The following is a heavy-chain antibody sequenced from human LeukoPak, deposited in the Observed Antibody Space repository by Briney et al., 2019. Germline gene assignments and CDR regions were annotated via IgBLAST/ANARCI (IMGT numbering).Heavy chain of an antibody. CDR3: ARDQRIAVAGNDAFDI. V-gene: IGHV3-11*01. J-gene: IGHJ3*02. D-gene: IGHD6-19*01. CDR1: GFTFSDYY. CDR2: ISSSGSTI. Sequence: GGSLRLSCAASGFTFSDYYMSWIRQAPGKGLEWVSYISSSGSTIYYADSVKGRFTISRDNAKNSLYLQMNSLRAEDTAVYYCARDQRIAVAGNDAFDIWGQGTMVTVSS.